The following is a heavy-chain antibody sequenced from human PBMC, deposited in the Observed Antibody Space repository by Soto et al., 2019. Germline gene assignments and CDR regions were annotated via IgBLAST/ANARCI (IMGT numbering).Heavy chain of an antibody. CDR3: ARGKEVYCSGGSCYSYYYGMDV. V-gene: IGHV1-69*06. CDR1: GGTFSSYA. Sequence: ASVKVSCKASGGTFSSYAISWVRQAPGQGLEWMGGIIPIFGTANYAQKFQGRVTITADKSTSTAYMELSSLRSEDTAVYYCARGKEVYCSGGSCYSYYYGMDVWGQGTTVTVS. D-gene: IGHD2-15*01. CDR2: IIPIFGTA. J-gene: IGHJ6*02.